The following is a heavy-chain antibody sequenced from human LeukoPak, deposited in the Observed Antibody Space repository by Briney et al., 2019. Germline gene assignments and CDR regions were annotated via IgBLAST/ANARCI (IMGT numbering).Heavy chain of an antibody. V-gene: IGHV1-18*01. CDR1: GYTFTSYG. J-gene: IGHJ4*02. Sequence: GASVKVSCKASGYTFTSYGISWVRQAPGQGLEWMGWISAYNGNTNYAQKLQGRVTMTTDTSTSTAYMELRSLRSDDTAVYYCARVHYYDSSGQIYYFDYWGQGTLVTVSS. CDR2: ISAYNGNT. CDR3: ARVHYYDSSGQIYYFDY. D-gene: IGHD3-22*01.